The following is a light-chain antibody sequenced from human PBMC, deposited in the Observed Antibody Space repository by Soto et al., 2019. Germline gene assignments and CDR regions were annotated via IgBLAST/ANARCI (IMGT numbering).Light chain of an antibody. CDR3: SSYTTSSTLMV. V-gene: IGLV2-14*03. J-gene: IGLJ2*01. Sequence: QCALTQPASVSGSPGQSITISCTGTSSDVGGYNYVSWYQHRPGKAPKLIIYDVTVRPSGVSNRFSGSKSGNTASLTISGLQADDDADFYCSSYTTSSTLMVFGGGTKLTVL. CDR1: SSDVGGYNY. CDR2: DVT.